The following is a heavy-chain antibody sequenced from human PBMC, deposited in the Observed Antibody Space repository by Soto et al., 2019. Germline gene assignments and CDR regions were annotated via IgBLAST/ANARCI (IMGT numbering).Heavy chain of an antibody. CDR2: ISYDGSNK. D-gene: IGHD3-10*01. CDR1: GFTFSSYA. Sequence: QVQLVESGGGVVQPGRSLRLSCAASGFTFSSYAMHWVRQAPGKGLEWVAVISYDGSNKYYADSVKGRSTISRDNSKNTLYLQMNSLRAEDTAVYYCARDLAYYYGSGSSYYYYGMDVWGQGTTVTVSS. CDR3: ARDLAYYYGSGSSYYYYGMDV. V-gene: IGHV3-30-3*01. J-gene: IGHJ6*02.